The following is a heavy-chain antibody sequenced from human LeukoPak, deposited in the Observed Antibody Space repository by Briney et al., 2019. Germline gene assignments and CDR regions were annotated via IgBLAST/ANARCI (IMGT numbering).Heavy chain of an antibody. V-gene: IGHV3-48*01. Sequence: GGSLRLSCAASGFTFSSYSMNWVRQAPGKGLEWVSYISSSSSTIYYADSVKGRFTISRDNAKNSLYLQMNSLRAEDTAVYYCARDHGDYRPYWYFDLWGRGTLVTVSS. CDR1: GFTFSSYS. CDR3: ARDHGDYRPYWYFDL. J-gene: IGHJ2*01. D-gene: IGHD4-17*01. CDR2: ISSSSSTI.